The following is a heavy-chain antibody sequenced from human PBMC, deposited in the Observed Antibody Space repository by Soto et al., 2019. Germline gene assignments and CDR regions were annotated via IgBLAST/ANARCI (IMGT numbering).Heavy chain of an antibody. CDR1: GFPFSDYA. Sequence: QVQLVESGGGVVQPGRSLRLSCAASGFPFSDYAMHWVRQVPGKGLEWVAVISFDGSNTYYADSVKGRFTVSRDNSKHTLSLQMSSLRSDDTALYYCAKALRGGCDYWGHGALVTVSS. J-gene: IGHJ4*01. D-gene: IGHD3-10*01. CDR3: AKALRGGCDY. CDR2: ISFDGSNT. V-gene: IGHV3-30*18.